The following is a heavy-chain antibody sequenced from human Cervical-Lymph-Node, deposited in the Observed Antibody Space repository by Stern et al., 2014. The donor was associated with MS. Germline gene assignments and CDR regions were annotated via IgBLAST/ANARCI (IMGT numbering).Heavy chain of an antibody. CDR2: VNPTDGRT. CDR3: ANPLPYAN. J-gene: IGHJ1*01. D-gene: IGHD4-17*01. CDR1: GDTFASYP. V-gene: IGHV1-46*03. Sequence: QVQLVQSGAEVKKPGASVKVSCKASGDTFASYPIHWLRQAPGQGFVWMGIVNPTDGRTTYAQTFKGRVTMTRDTSTRTVYMELSSLRIEDTAMYFCANPLPYANWGQGTRDTVSS.